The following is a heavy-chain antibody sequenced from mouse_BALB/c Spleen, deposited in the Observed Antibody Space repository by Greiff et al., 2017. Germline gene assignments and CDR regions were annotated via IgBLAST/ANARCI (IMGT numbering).Heavy chain of an antibody. CDR3: ARLSTIISYYAIDY. D-gene: IGHD2-4*01. CDR1: GVSITSGY. J-gene: IGHJ4*01. Sequence: EVKLQESGPSLVKPSQTLSLTCSVTGVSITSGYWNWIRKFPGNKLEYMGYISDSGSTYYNPSLKSRVSITRDTSKNQYYLQLNSLTTEDTATYYCARLSTIISYYAIDYWGQGTTVTVSS. CDR2: ISDSGST. V-gene: IGHV3-8*02.